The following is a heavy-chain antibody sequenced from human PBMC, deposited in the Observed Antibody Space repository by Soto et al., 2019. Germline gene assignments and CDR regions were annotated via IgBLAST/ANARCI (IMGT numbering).Heavy chain of an antibody. CDR3: AARDASTWGAINY. D-gene: IGHD2-15*01. CDR2: INNNGDKT. V-gene: IGHV3-23*01. CDR1: VLSYSSHA. J-gene: IGHJ4*02. Sequence: PVGSLRLSCASSVLSYSSHAMTCVRHSPGKGLDCVAGINNNGDKTYYAGSVKGRFTISRDNSNSKLYLQMDGLRADDTAIYYCAARDASTWGAINYLGQGTLVTVSS.